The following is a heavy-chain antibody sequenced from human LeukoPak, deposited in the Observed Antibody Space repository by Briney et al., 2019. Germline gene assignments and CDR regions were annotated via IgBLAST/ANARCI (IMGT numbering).Heavy chain of an antibody. V-gene: IGHV3-23*01. Sequence: GGSLRLSCAASGFTFRNYAMNWVRQAPGKGLEWVSGISDGGGVIDYADSVKGRFTISRDTSKNTLHLQMNSLRAEDTAVYYCAKRLRDGYNSPIDFWGQGTLVTVSS. D-gene: IGHD5-24*01. CDR2: ISDGGGVI. CDR3: AKRLRDGYNSPIDF. CDR1: GFTFRNYA. J-gene: IGHJ4*02.